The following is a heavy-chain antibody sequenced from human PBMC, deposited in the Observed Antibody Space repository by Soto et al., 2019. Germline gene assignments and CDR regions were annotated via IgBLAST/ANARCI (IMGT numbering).Heavy chain of an antibody. D-gene: IGHD1-26*01. Sequence: EVQLVESGGGLVEPGGSLRLSCVISGSTLSSHWMTWVRQAPGKGLEWVASINQDGFGKHYLDSVKGRFTISRDTAKSSLYLQMDSLRVVDTAVYYCAKDHGSGSYPYWGQGTLVTVS. CDR3: AKDHGSGSYPY. CDR2: INQDGFGK. J-gene: IGHJ4*02. V-gene: IGHV3-7*05. CDR1: GSTLSSHW.